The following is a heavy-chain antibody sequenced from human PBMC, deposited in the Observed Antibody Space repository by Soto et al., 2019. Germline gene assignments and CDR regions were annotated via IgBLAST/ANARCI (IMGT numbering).Heavy chain of an antibody. CDR2: IFYSGST. V-gene: IGHV4-39*01. D-gene: IGHD5-18*01. J-gene: IGHJ4*02. Sequence: QLQLQESGPGLVKPSETLSLTCTVSGGSISSNTYYWGWIRQPPGEGLEWIGNIFYSGSTYYNPSLRSGVTISADVPNNQFSLKLTSVNAADTAVYYCARHNRAYSYSFRSPCDYWGQGTLGTVSS. CDR3: ARHNRAYSYSFRSPCDY. CDR1: GGSISSNTYY.